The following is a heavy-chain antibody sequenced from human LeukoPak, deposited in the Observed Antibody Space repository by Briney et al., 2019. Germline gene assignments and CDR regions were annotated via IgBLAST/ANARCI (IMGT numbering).Heavy chain of an antibody. V-gene: IGHV3-53*04. Sequence: PGGSLRLSCAASGFTFSSNYMSWVRQAPGKGLEWVSVIYSGGSTYYADSVKGRFTISRHNSKNTLYLQMNSLRAEDTAVYYCARDRVITIFGVVTSYYYYGMDVWGQGTTVTVSS. J-gene: IGHJ6*02. CDR1: GFTFSSNY. CDR2: IYSGGST. CDR3: ARDRVITIFGVVTSYYYYGMDV. D-gene: IGHD3-3*01.